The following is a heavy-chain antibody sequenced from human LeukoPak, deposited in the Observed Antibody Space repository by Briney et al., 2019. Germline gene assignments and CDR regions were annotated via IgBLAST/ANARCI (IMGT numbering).Heavy chain of an antibody. CDR3: ARARRQYYYGSGSYPNWFDP. V-gene: IGHV4-34*01. CDR2: INHSGST. D-gene: IGHD3-10*01. J-gene: IGHJ5*02. Sequence: SETLSLTCAVYGGSFSGYYWSWIRQPPGKGLEWIGEINHSGSTNYNPSLKSRVTISVDTSKNQFSLKLSSVTAADTAVYYCARARRQYYYGSGSYPNWFDPWGQGTLVTVSS. CDR1: GGSFSGYY.